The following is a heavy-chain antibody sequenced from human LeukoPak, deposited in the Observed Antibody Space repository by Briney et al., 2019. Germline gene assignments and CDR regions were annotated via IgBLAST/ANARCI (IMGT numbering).Heavy chain of an antibody. V-gene: IGHV3-9*01. Sequence: GRSLRLSCAASGFTFDDYAMHWVRQAPGKGLEWVSGISWNSGSIGYADSVKGRFTISRDNAKNSLYLQMNSLRAEDTALYYCAKEYRYDILTGWGFDYWGQGTLVTVSS. CDR2: ISWNSGSI. CDR1: GFTFDDYA. CDR3: AKEYRYDILTGWGFDY. J-gene: IGHJ4*02. D-gene: IGHD3-9*01.